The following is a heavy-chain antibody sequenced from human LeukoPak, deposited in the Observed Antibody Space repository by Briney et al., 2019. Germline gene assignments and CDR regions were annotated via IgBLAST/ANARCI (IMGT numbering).Heavy chain of an antibody. Sequence: GGSLRLSCAAPGFTFSSSAMSWVRQAPGKGLEWVSSISGSGSGGSTYYADSVKGRFTISRDNSKNTLYLQMNSLRAEDTAVYYCARTRKSGSYRNDASDIWGQGTMVTVSS. CDR3: ARTRKSGSYRNDASDI. CDR2: ISGSGSGGST. CDR1: GFTFSSSA. J-gene: IGHJ3*02. V-gene: IGHV3-23*01. D-gene: IGHD1-26*01.